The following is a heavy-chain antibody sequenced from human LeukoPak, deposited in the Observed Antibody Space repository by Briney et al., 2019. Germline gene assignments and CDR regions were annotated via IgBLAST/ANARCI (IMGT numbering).Heavy chain of an antibody. CDR3: AKDSFGLNNWFDP. D-gene: IGHD3-10*01. V-gene: IGHV3-11*04. J-gene: IGHJ5*02. Sequence: GGSLRLSCAASGYNFSDSYMTWIRQAPGKGLEWVSYISSSGSSLYYADSVKGRFTVSRDNAKNSLYLQMNSLRAEDTAVYYCAKDSFGLNNWFDPWGQGTLVTVSS. CDR1: GYNFSDSY. CDR2: ISSSGSSL.